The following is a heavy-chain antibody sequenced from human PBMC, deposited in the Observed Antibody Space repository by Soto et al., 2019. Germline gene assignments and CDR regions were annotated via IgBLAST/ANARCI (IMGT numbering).Heavy chain of an antibody. J-gene: IGHJ6*02. CDR2: ISYDGSNK. Sequence: GGSLRLSCAASGFTFSSYGMHWVRQAPGKGLEWVAVISYDGSNKYYADSVKGRFTISRDNSKNTLYLQMNSLRAEDTAVYYCAKDPTAAAGPYYYYGMDVWGQGTTVTVSS. CDR1: GFTFSSYG. CDR3: AKDPTAAAGPYYYYGMDV. D-gene: IGHD6-13*01. V-gene: IGHV3-30*18.